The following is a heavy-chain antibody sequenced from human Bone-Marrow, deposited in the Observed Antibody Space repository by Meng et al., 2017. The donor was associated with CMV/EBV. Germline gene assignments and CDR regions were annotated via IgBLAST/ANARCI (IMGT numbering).Heavy chain of an antibody. V-gene: IGHV4-59*12. CDR1: GGSISSYY. J-gene: IGHJ5*02. Sequence: ESLKISCPVSGGSISSYYWSWIRQPPGKGLEWIRYIYYSGSTNYNPSLKSRVTISVDTSKNQFSLKLSSVTAADTAVYYCARIALEQQLVHGSWFDPWGQGTLVTVSS. CDR3: ARIALEQQLVHGSWFDP. D-gene: IGHD6-13*01. CDR2: IYYSGST.